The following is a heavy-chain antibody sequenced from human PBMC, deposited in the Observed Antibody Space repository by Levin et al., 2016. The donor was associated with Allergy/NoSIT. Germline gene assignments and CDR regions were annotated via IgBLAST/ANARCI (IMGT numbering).Heavy chain of an antibody. Sequence: SETLSLTCTVSGASMNTYFWSWIRQPPGKGLEWIGYINYSGSAKYNPSLKSRVTISVDTSKNQFSLQLSAVSAADTAVYYCASLDVSSHWYGLDVWGQGTTVTVSS. CDR3: ASLDVSSHWYGLDV. V-gene: IGHV4-59*01. D-gene: IGHD3-10*02. CDR2: INYSGSA. CDR1: GASMNTYF. J-gene: IGHJ6*02.